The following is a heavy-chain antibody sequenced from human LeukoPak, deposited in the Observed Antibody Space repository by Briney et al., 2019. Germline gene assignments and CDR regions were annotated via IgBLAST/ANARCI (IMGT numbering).Heavy chain of an antibody. J-gene: IGHJ6*03. CDR2: ISGSGGST. D-gene: IGHD3-3*01. CDR1: GFTFSSYA. Sequence: PGGSLRLSCAASGFTFSSYAMSWVRQAPGKGLEWVSAISGSGGSTYYADSVKGRFTISRDNSKNTLYLQMNSLRAEDTAVYYCARIFGVVIAPSYYMDVWGKGTTVTVSS. V-gene: IGHV3-23*01. CDR3: ARIFGVVIAPSYYMDV.